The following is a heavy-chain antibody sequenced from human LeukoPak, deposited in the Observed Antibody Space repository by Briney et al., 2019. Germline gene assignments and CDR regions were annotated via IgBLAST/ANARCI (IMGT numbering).Heavy chain of an antibody. V-gene: IGHV6-1*01. CDR1: GDSVSSNTAG. Sequence: SQTLSLSCAMSGDSVSSNTAGDSWLRLSASRGRECLGRADDRATWLKDYAPSVRGRITVSPDTTKNQFSLQLNAVTPEDTAVYYRARDRLGMGYWGQGTPVTVSS. D-gene: IGHD7-27*01. CDR2: ADDRATWLK. J-gene: IGHJ4*02. CDR3: ARDRLGMGY.